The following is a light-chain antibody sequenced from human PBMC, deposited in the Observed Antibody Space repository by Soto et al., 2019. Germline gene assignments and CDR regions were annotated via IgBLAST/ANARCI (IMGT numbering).Light chain of an antibody. V-gene: IGLV2-14*03. Sequence: QSALTQPPSASGSPGQSVTISCTGTSSDVGGYNYVSWYQQHPGQAPKLMIYDVTNRPSGISPRFSGSKSGNTASLSISGLQAEDEADYYCSSYTSSSSSFVIFGGGTKLTVL. CDR3: SSYTSSSSSFVI. CDR1: SSDVGGYNY. J-gene: IGLJ2*01. CDR2: DVT.